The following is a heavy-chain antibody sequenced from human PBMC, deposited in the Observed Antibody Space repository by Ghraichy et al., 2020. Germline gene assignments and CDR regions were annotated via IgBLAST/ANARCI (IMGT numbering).Heavy chain of an antibody. D-gene: IGHD2-8*01. Sequence: SETLSLTCTVSGDSVTSGGSHWNWIRQEPGKGLEWIGNIYYTRATYYKTSLKGRATISLDTSKNQFSLELTSVTDADTAVYYCAGPISMRWCQGILVTVSA. V-gene: IGHV4-31*02. J-gene: IGHJ4*02. CDR3: AGPISMR. CDR2: IYYTRAT. CDR1: GDSVTSGGSH.